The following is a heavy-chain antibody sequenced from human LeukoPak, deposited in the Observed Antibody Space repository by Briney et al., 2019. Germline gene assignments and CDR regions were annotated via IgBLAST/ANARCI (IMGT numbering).Heavy chain of an antibody. Sequence: KPSGTLSLTCTVSPGSISRGDYYWSWLRQSPGKGLEWIGYIYYTGSTSYNPSLKSRVTISVDTSKNQFSLRLRSVTAADTAVYYCARGPNYVWGSYRYFDYWGQGTLVTVSS. D-gene: IGHD3-16*02. CDR3: ARGPNYVWGSYRYFDY. J-gene: IGHJ4*02. CDR2: IYYTGST. CDR1: PGSISRGDYY. V-gene: IGHV4-30-4*01.